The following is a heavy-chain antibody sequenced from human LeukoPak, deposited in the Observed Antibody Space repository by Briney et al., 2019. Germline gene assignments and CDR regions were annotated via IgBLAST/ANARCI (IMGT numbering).Heavy chain of an antibody. V-gene: IGHV3-7*01. CDR2: INQDGSEK. CDR1: GFTFSSYW. CDR3: TKLTQAPNYGMDV. Sequence: GGSLRLSCAASGFTFSSYWMNWVRQAPGQGLEWVANINQDGSEKYYLDSVKGRFTISRDNVKNSLYLQMNSLRAEDTAVYYCTKLTQAPNYGMDVWGQGTTVTVSS. D-gene: IGHD1-14*01. J-gene: IGHJ6*02.